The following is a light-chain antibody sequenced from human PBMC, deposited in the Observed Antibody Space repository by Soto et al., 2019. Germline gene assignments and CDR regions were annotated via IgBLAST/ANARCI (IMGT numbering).Light chain of an antibody. Sequence: EIVMMQSPATLSVSPGERATLSCRASQSVSSNLAWYQQKPGQAPRLLIYGASTRATGVPPTFSGSASGTEFTLTISSMQPDDFATFYCQQYNGYSRTFGQGTKVDIK. J-gene: IGKJ1*01. CDR3: QQYNGYSRT. V-gene: IGKV3-15*01. CDR1: QSVSSN. CDR2: GAS.